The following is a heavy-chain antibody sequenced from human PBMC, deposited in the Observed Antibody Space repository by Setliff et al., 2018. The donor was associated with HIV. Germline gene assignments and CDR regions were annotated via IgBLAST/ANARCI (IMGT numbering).Heavy chain of an antibody. CDR1: GYSISSGYY. V-gene: IGHV4-38-2*01. CDR3: ARRGDGYNYYWYFDI. CDR2: IYHSGST. J-gene: IGHJ2*01. Sequence: SETLSLTCAVSGYSISSGYYRGWIRQPPGKGLEWIGSIYHSGSTYNNPSLKSRVTISVDASKNQFSLKLSSVTAADTAVYYCARRGDGYNYYWYFDIWGRGTLVTVSS. D-gene: IGHD5-12*01.